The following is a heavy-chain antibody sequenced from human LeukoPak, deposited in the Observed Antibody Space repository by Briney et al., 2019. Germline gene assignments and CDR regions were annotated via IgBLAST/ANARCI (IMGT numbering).Heavy chain of an antibody. CDR1: GGSVSSGSYY. D-gene: IGHD4-17*01. V-gene: IGHV4-61*01. Sequence: SETLSLTCTVSGGSVSSGSYYWSWIRQPPGKGLEWIGYIYYSGSTNYNPSLKSRVTISVDTSKNQFSLKLSSVTAAATAVYYCARGYGDYYFDYWGQGTLVTVSS. CDR3: ARGYGDYYFDY. J-gene: IGHJ4*02. CDR2: IYYSGST.